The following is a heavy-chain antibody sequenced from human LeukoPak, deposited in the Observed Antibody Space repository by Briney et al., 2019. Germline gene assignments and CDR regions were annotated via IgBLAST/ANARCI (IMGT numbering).Heavy chain of an antibody. CDR3: ARDLGYCSSTSCFAAFDI. D-gene: IGHD2-2*01. CDR2: INPNSGGT. CDR1: GYTFTGYY. J-gene: IGHJ3*02. Sequence: ASVKGSCKASGYTFTGYYMHWVLQAPGQGLEWMGWINPNSGGTNYAQKFQGRVTMTRDTSISTAYMELSRLRSDDTAVYYCARDLGYCSSTSCFAAFDIWGQGTMVTVSS. V-gene: IGHV1-2*02.